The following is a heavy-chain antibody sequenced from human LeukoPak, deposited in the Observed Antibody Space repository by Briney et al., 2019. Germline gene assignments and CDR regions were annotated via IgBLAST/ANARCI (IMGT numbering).Heavy chain of an antibody. D-gene: IGHD3-9*01. CDR2: INPNSGGT. J-gene: IGHJ3*02. V-gene: IGHV1-2*02. CDR3: AREAYYDILTGYYGGVDDAFDI. CDR1: GYTFTGYY. Sequence: ASVKVSCKASGYTFTGYYMHWVRQAPGQGLEWMGWINPNSGGTNYAQKFQGRVTMTRDTSISTAYMELSRLRSDDTAVYYCAREAYYDILTGYYGGVDDAFDIWGQGTMVTVSS.